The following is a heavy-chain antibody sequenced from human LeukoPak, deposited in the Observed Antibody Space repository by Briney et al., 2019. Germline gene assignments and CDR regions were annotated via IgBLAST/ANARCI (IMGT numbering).Heavy chain of an antibody. Sequence: GSLRLSCAASGFTFSSYAMHWVRQAPGKGLEWVAVISYDGSNKYYADSVKGRFTISRDNSKNTLYLQMNSLRAEDTAVYYCARDGDIVVVPAAGGYFDYWGQGTLVTVSS. J-gene: IGHJ4*02. V-gene: IGHV3-30-3*01. CDR1: GFTFSSYA. CDR3: ARDGDIVVVPAAGGYFDY. D-gene: IGHD2-2*01. CDR2: ISYDGSNK.